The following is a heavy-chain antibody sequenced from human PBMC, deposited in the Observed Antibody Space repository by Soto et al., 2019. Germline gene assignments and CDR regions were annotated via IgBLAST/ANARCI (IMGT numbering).Heavy chain of an antibody. V-gene: IGHV3-23*01. D-gene: IGHD3-9*01. CDR1: GFTFSSDA. Sequence: GWSLRLCSTASGFTFSSDAMSRVRRAPGKGLEWVSAISGSGGSTYYADSVKGQFTISRDNSKNTLYLQMNSLRAEDTAVYFFFFKQKTAYDILTGYYYYYYGMDVWGQGTTVTVSS. CDR2: ISGSGGST. CDR3: FFKQKTAYDILTGYYYYYYGMDV. J-gene: IGHJ6*02.